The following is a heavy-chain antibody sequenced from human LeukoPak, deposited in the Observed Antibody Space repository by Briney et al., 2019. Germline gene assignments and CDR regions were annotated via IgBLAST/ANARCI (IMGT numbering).Heavy chain of an antibody. D-gene: IGHD4-23*01. Sequence: SETLSLTCTVSGGSISSYYWSWMRQPPGKGLEWIGYIFYTGSTNYNPSLKSRVTISVLTSKNRFSLKLSSVTAADTAVYYCATLTGGDDAFDIWGQGTMVTVSS. CDR3: ATLTGGDDAFDI. CDR1: GGSISSYY. V-gene: IGHV4-59*01. J-gene: IGHJ3*02. CDR2: IFYTGST.